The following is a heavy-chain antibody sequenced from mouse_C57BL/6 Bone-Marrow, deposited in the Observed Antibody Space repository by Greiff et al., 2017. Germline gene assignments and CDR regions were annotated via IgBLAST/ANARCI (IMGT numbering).Heavy chain of an antibody. Sequence: VQLQQPGAELVKPGASVKLSCKASGYTFTSYWMHWVKQRPGQGLEWIGMIHPNSGSTNYNEKFKSKATLAVDKSSSTAYMQLSSLTSEDSAVYYGARSLITTVVADAMDYWGQGTSVTVSS. CDR2: IHPNSGST. V-gene: IGHV1-64*01. CDR1: GYTFTSYW. D-gene: IGHD1-1*01. J-gene: IGHJ4*01. CDR3: ARSLITTVVADAMDY.